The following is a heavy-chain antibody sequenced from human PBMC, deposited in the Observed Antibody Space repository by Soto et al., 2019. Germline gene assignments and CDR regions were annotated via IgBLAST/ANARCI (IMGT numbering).Heavy chain of an antibody. CDR2: ISPYNGRT. Sequence: ASVKVSCKASGYRSTSYGIGRGRDSPGQGPEWMGWISPYNGRTNYAQSVKGRVVMTTDISTNTVYLELRSLRSDDSAIYYCGRCRTDSYAMDVWGQGTTVTVSS. J-gene: IGHJ6*02. D-gene: IGHD5-18*01. CDR3: GRCRTDSYAMDV. CDR1: GYRSTSYG. V-gene: IGHV1-18*01.